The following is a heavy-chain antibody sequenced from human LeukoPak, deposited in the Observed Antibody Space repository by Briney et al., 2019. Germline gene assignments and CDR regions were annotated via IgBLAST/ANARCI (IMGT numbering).Heavy chain of an antibody. Sequence: SQTLSLTCAISGDSVSSNSASWNWIRQSPSRGPEWLGRTYYTSKWNSDYAESVKSRITINPDTSKNQFSLHLNSVTPEDTAVYYCARDPDSSYEWGPFDPWGQGILVTVSS. CDR2: TYYTSKWNS. CDR3: ARDPDSSYEWGPFDP. J-gene: IGHJ5*02. V-gene: IGHV6-1*01. D-gene: IGHD1-26*01. CDR1: GDSVSSNSAS.